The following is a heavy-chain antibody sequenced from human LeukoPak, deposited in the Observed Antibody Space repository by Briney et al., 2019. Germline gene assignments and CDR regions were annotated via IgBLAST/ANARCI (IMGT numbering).Heavy chain of an antibody. CDR3: ARQGEVGATSWENDY. CDR1: GYSTSIGYY. V-gene: IGHV4-38-2*02. D-gene: IGHD1-26*01. Sequence: SETLSLTCTVSGYSTSIGYYWGWIRQPPGKGLEWIGSIYQSGSTYYNTSLKSRVTISVDMSKNQFSLKLSSVTAADTAVYYCARQGEVGATSWENDYWGQGTLVTVSS. CDR2: IYQSGST. J-gene: IGHJ4*02.